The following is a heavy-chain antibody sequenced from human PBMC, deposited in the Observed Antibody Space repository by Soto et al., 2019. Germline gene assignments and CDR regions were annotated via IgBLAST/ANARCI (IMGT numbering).Heavy chain of an antibody. V-gene: IGHV3-48*04. D-gene: IGHD6-13*01. CDR2: IRSTNTTI. CDR3: ASDRSGYSSSWVIDY. Sequence: EVQLVESGGGLIHPGGSLRLSCAASEFTFRSYNMNWVRQAPGQGLVWVSNIRSTNTTIFYADSVKGRFPISRDNAKNSLDLPMNGLRGEDTAVYYCASDRSGYSSSWVIDYWGQGNLVTFSS. J-gene: IGHJ4*02. CDR1: EFTFRSYN.